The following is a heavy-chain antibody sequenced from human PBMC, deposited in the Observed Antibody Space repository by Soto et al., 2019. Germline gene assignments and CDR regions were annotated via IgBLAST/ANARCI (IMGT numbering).Heavy chain of an antibody. V-gene: IGHV4-30-4*01. CDR3: ARGKWELLFDY. CDR1: GGSISSGDYY. D-gene: IGHD1-26*01. Sequence: SETLSLTCTVSGGSISSGDYYWSWIRQPPGKGLEWIGYIYYSGSTYYNPSLKSRVTISVDTSXXXXXXXLXSVTAADTAVYYCARGKWELLFDYWGQGTLVTVSS. J-gene: IGHJ4*02. CDR2: IYYSGST.